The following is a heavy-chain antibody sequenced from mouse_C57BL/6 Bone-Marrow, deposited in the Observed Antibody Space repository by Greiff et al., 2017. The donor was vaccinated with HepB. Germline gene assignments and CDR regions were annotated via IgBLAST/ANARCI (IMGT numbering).Heavy chain of an antibody. J-gene: IGHJ2*01. CDR1: GYTFTSYW. CDR2: IHPNSGST. Sequence: VQLQQPGAELVKPGASVKLSCKASGYTFTSYWMHWVKQRPGQGLEWIGMIHPNSGSTNYNEKFKSKATLTVDKSSSTAYMQLSSLTSEDSAVYYCARNYYYGSSYDYWGQGTTLTVSS. D-gene: IGHD1-1*01. V-gene: IGHV1-64*01. CDR3: ARNYYYGSSYDY.